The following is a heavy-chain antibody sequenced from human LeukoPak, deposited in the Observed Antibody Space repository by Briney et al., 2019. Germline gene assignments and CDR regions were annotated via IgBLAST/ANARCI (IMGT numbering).Heavy chain of an antibody. CDR1: GCSFTSYW. V-gene: IGHV5-51*01. J-gene: IGHJ4*02. D-gene: IGHD2-2*01. Sequence: GASLKISCKGSGCSFTSYWIAWVRQMPGKGLEWMGIIYPGDSDTRYSPSFQGQVTISVDKSVSAAYLQWSSLKASDTAMYYCASPPTRECSSISCPLSYWGQGTLVTVSS. CDR2: IYPGDSDT. CDR3: ASPPTRECSSISCPLSY.